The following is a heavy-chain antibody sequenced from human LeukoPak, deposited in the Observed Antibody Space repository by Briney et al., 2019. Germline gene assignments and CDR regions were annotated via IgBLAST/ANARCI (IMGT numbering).Heavy chain of an antibody. D-gene: IGHD5-18*01. Sequence: SETLSLTCTVSGGSISSYYWSWIRQPPGKGLEWIGYIYYSGSTNYNPSLKSRVTISVDTSKNQFSLKLSSVTAADTAVYYCARNGPVRGYSYGPFDYWGQGTLVTVSS. V-gene: IGHV4-59*01. CDR3: ARNGPVRGYSYGPFDY. CDR2: IYYSGST. J-gene: IGHJ4*02. CDR1: GGSISSYY.